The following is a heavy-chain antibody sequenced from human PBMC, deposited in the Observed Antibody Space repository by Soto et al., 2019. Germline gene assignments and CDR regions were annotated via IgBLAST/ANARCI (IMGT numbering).Heavy chain of an antibody. CDR3: ARLYCSASSCYSVGAFDI. D-gene: IGHD2-15*01. Sequence: AGGSLRLSCAASGFTFSSYGMHWVRQAPGKGLEWVALIWFDGSDKYSADSVKGRFTISRDNSKNTLYLQMNSLRAEDTAVYYCARLYCSASSCYSVGAFDIWGQGTMVTVSS. V-gene: IGHV3-33*03. CDR1: GFTFSSYG. J-gene: IGHJ3*02. CDR2: IWFDGSDK.